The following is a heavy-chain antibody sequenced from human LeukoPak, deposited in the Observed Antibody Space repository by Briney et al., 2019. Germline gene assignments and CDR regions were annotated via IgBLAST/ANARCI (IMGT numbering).Heavy chain of an antibody. CDR1: GFSFDGYA. V-gene: IGHV3-9*01. J-gene: IGHJ4*02. D-gene: IGHD1-26*01. CDR3: ARSVGATFYFDY. Sequence: GRSLRLSCAASGFSFDGYAMHWVRQAPGKGLEWVSGISLNSGDRIYADSVKGRFTISRGNAKNSLYLQMNSLRAEDTAVYYCARSVGATFYFDYWGQGTLVTVSS. CDR2: ISLNSGDR.